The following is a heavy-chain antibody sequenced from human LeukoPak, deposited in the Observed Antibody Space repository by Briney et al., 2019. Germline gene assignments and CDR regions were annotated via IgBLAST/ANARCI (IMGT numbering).Heavy chain of an antibody. J-gene: IGHJ4*02. V-gene: IGHV3-23*01. CDR2: ISGTGGTT. CDR3: AKGRGTTVTAAANY. CDR1: GFTFSNYS. D-gene: IGHD4-17*01. Sequence: GRSLRPSCAASGFTFSNYSMSWVRQAPGKGLEWGSTISGTGGTTYYADSVKGRFTISRDNSKNTLFLQFNSLRADDTAVYYCAKGRGTTVTAAANYWGQGTLVTVSS.